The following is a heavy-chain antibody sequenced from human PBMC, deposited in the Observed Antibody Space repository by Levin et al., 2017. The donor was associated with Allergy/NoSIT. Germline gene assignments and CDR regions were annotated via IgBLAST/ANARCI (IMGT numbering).Heavy chain of an antibody. J-gene: IGHJ3*02. Sequence: GGSLRLSCGGSGFTFSTYWMTWVRQAPGKGLEWVANIRQDGSERYYVDSVKGRFTISRDNAKNSLYLQMSSLRAEDTAVYYCARDLSTYDSSGYYDAFDIWGQGTMVTVSS. CDR3: ARDLSTYDSSGYYDAFDI. V-gene: IGHV3-7*01. CDR2: IRQDGSER. CDR1: GFTFSTYW. D-gene: IGHD3-22*01.